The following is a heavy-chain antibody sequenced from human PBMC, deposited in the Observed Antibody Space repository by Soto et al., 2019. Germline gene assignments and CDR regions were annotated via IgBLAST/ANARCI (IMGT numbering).Heavy chain of an antibody. D-gene: IGHD6-19*01. CDR2: ISAYNGNT. V-gene: IGHV1-18*01. CDR3: ARAVAGTHSDY. Sequence: ASVKVSCKASGYTFASYGISWVRQAPGQGLEWMGWISAYNGNTNYAQELQGRVTMTTDTSTSTAYMELRSLRSDDTAVYYCARAVAGTHSDYWGQGTLVTVSS. J-gene: IGHJ4*02. CDR1: GYTFASYG.